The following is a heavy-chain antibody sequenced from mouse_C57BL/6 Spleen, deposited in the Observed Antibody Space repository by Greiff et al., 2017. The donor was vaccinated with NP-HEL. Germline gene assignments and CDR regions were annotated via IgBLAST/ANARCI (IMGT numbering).Heavy chain of an antibody. CDR2: ISYDGSN. D-gene: IGHD1-1*01. V-gene: IGHV3-6*01. Sequence: EVKLQESGPGLVKPSHSLSLTCSVTGYSITSGYYWNWIRQFPGNKLEWMGYISYDGSNNYNPSLKNRISITRDTSKNQFFLKLNSVTTEDTATYYCARAYDYYAMDYWGQGTSVTVSS. CDR3: ARAYDYYAMDY. CDR1: GYSITSGYY. J-gene: IGHJ4*01.